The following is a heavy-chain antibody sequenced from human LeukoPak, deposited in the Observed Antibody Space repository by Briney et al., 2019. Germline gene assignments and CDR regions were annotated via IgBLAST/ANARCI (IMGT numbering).Heavy chain of an antibody. J-gene: IGHJ5*02. CDR1: GYTFTSYG. CDR3: ARVGYYGSGSYSSDWFDP. V-gene: IGHV1-18*01. Sequence: GASVKVSCKASGYTFTSYGISWVRQAPGQGLEWMGWISAYNGNTNYAQKLQGRVTMTTDTSTSTAYMELRSLRSDDTAVYYCARVGYYGSGSYSSDWFDPWGQGTLVTVSS. D-gene: IGHD3-10*01. CDR2: ISAYNGNT.